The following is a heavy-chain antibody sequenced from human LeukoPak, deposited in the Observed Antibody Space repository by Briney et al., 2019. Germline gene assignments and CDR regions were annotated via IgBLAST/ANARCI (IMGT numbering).Heavy chain of an antibody. CDR3: ARAAPRDYAGGSWFFDWFDP. D-gene: IGHD2-15*01. J-gene: IGHJ5*02. CDR2: ISPSSGGT. CDR1: GYTFTDYY. V-gene: IGHV1-2*02. Sequence: ASLKVSCKASGYTFTDYYVHWVRQAPGQGLEWMGWISPSSGGTNSAQQFQGRVTMARDTSTSTAYMELSRLTSDDTAMYYCARAAPRDYAGGSWFFDWFDPWGQGTLVTVSS.